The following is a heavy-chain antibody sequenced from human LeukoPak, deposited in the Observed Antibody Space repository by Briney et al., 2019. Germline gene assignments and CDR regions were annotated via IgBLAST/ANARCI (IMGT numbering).Heavy chain of an antibody. V-gene: IGHV3-7*03. CDR1: GFTFSTSW. J-gene: IGHJ4*02. CDR2: IKQDGSDK. Sequence: PGGSLRLSCAASGFTFSTSWMTWVRQAPGKGLEWVANIKQDGSDKYYMDSVKGRFTNSRDNAKNSLYLQMNSLRAEDTAVYYCAKDSGWFRFDYWGQGTLVTVSS. CDR3: AKDSGWFRFDY. D-gene: IGHD6-13*01.